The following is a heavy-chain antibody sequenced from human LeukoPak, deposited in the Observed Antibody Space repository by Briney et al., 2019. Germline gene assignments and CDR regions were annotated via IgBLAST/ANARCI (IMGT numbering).Heavy chain of an antibody. CDR3: AREGDGSGSYPYYFDY. CDR2: IPYDGSNK. Sequence: PGGSLRLSCAASGFTFSSYAMHWVRQAPGKGLEWVAVIPYDGSNKYYADSVKGRFTISRDNSKNTLYLQMNSLRAEDTAVYYCAREGDGSGSYPYYFDYWGQGTLVTVSS. V-gene: IGHV3-30-3*01. CDR1: GFTFSSYA. J-gene: IGHJ4*02. D-gene: IGHD3-10*01.